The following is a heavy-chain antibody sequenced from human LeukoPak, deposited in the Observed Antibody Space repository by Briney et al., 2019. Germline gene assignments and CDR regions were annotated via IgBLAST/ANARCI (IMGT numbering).Heavy chain of an antibody. J-gene: IGHJ6*02. D-gene: IGHD1-26*01. V-gene: IGHV3-30-3*01. Sequence: GGSLRLSCAASGFTFSSYAMHWVRQAPGKGLEWVAVISYDRSNKYYADSVKGRFTISRDNSKNTLYLQVNSLRAEDTAVYYCARDEGWELLFYYYYGMDVWGQGTTVTVSS. CDR3: ARDEGWELLFYYYYGMDV. CDR2: ISYDRSNK. CDR1: GFTFSSYA.